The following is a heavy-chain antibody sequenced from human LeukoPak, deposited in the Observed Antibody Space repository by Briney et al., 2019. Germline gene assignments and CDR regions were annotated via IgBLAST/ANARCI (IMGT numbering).Heavy chain of an antibody. D-gene: IGHD2-2*01. Sequence: ASVKVSCKASGYTFTGYYMHWVRQAPGQGLEWMGWINPNSGGTNYAQKFQGRVTMTRDTSISTAYMELSRLRSDDTAVYYCARAVGVSSSTSCYHWGHGTLVTVSS. J-gene: IGHJ4*01. V-gene: IGHV1-2*02. CDR2: INPNSGGT. CDR3: ARAVGVSSSTSCYH. CDR1: GYTFTGYY.